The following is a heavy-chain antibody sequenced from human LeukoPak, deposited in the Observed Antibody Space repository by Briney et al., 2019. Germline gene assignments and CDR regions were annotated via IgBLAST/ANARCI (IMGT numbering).Heavy chain of an antibody. J-gene: IGHJ4*02. V-gene: IGHV4-59*12. CDR1: GGSISSYY. D-gene: IGHD3-22*01. Sequence: PSETLSLTCTVSGGSISSYYWSWIRQPPGKGLEWIGYIYYSGSANYNPSLKSRATISVDTSKNQFSLKLSSVTAADTAGYYCARGPYYFDSSGNFDYWGQGTLVTVSS. CDR2: IYYSGSA. CDR3: ARGPYYFDSSGNFDY.